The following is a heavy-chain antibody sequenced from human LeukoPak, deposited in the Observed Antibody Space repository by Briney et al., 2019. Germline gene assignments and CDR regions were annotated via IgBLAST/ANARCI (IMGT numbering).Heavy chain of an antibody. CDR2: IKSKTDGGTA. D-gene: IGHD3-22*01. J-gene: IGHJ4*02. Sequence: GGSLRLSCAASGVTFSNAWMSWVRQAPGKGLEWVGRIKSKTDGGTADYAAPVKGRFTISRDESKNTLYLQMNSLKIEDTAVYYCITAKTTYYYDSSGRTYYFDYWGQGTLVTVSS. CDR3: ITAKTTYYYDSSGRTYYFDY. V-gene: IGHV3-15*01. CDR1: GVTFSNAW.